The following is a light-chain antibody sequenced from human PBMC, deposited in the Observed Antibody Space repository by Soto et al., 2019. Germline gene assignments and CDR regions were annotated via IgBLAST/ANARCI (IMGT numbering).Light chain of an antibody. CDR1: QSVSSSY. V-gene: IGKV3-15*01. CDR2: GAS. CDR3: QQYNKWPRT. J-gene: IGKJ1*01. Sequence: EIVLTQSPGTLSLSPGERATLSCRASQSVSSSYLAWYQQKPGQAPRLLIYGASTRATGIPARFSGSGSGTEFTLTMSSLQSEDFAVYFCQQYNKWPRTFGQGTKVEIK.